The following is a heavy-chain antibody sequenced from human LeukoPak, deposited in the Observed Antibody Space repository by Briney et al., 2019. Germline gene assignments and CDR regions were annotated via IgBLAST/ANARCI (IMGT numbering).Heavy chain of an antibody. D-gene: IGHD1-26*01. CDR1: GDSISSNNTA. CDR3: ARDRGMGAAITIDY. V-gene: IGHV6-1*01. J-gene: IGHJ4*02. Sequence: SQTLSLTCAISGDSISSNNTAWNWIRQSPSRGLEWLGRTYYRSKWYNNYAVSMKSRITINPDTSKNQFSLQLNSVTPEDTAVYYCARDRGMGAAITIDYWGQGTLVTVSS. CDR2: TYYRSKWYN.